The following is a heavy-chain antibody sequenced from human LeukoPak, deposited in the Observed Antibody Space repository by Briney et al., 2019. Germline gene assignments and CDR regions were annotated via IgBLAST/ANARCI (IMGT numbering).Heavy chain of an antibody. D-gene: IGHD2-15*01. V-gene: IGHV3-48*04. CDR2: ITNSGSTI. CDR1: GFTFSSYS. CDR3: ARDLSGGKYYALGFDY. J-gene: IGHJ4*02. Sequence: GGSLRLSCAASGFTFSSYSMNWVRQAPGKGLEWVSYITNSGSTIYYADSVKGRFTITRDNAKKSLYLQMNSLRVEDTAVYYCARDLSGGKYYALGFDYWGQGTLVTVSS.